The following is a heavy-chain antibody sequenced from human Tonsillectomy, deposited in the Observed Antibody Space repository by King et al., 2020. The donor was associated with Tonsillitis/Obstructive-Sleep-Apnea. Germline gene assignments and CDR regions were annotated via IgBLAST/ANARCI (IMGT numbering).Heavy chain of an antibody. D-gene: IGHD2-15*01. Sequence: TLKESGPALVKPTQTLTLTCTFSGFSLSTTGVGLAWIRQPPGKALEWLGLIYWDDDKRYSPSLENRLTITRDTSKHQVILTATNMDPVDTGTYYCAHSATCTGGSCAFDTWGQGTLVTVSS. CDR2: IYWDDDK. CDR1: GFSLSTTGVG. J-gene: IGHJ3*02. CDR3: AHSATCTGGSCAFDT. V-gene: IGHV2-5*02.